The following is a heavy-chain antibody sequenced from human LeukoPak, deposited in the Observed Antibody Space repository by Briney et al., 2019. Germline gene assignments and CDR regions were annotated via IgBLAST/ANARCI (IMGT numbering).Heavy chain of an antibody. J-gene: IGHJ5*02. CDR3: ARESNGRYFDWLLPINWFDP. Sequence: SQTLSLTCAISGDSVSSNSAAWNWIRQSPSRGLEWLGSTYYRSKWYNDYAVSVKSRITINPDTSKNQFSLQLNSVTPEDTAVYYCARESNGRYFDWLLPINWFDPWGQGTLVTVSS. V-gene: IGHV6-1*01. CDR2: TYYRSKWYN. CDR1: GDSVSSNSAA. D-gene: IGHD3-9*01.